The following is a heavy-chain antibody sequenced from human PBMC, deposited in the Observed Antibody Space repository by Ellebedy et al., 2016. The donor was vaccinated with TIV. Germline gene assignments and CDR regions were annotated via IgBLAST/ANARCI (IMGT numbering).Heavy chain of an antibody. Sequence: SETLSLTXTVSGGSISSYYWSWIRQPPGKGLEWIGYIYYSGSTNYNPSLKSRVTISVDTSKNQFSLKLSSVTAADTAVYYCAREKPSEYSGSYSYYYYYMDVWGKGTTVTVSS. V-gene: IGHV4-59*13. CDR3: AREKPSEYSGSYSYYYYYMDV. CDR1: GGSISSYY. CDR2: IYYSGST. J-gene: IGHJ6*03. D-gene: IGHD1-26*01.